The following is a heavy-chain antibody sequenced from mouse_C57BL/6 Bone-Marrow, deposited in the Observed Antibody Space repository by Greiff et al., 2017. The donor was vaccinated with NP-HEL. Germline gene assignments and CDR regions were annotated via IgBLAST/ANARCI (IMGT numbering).Heavy chain of an antibody. J-gene: IGHJ3*01. Sequence: DVMLVESGGGLVQPGGSLKLSCAASGFTFSDYYMYWVRQTPEKRLEWVAYISNGGGSTYYPDTVKGRFTISRDNAKNTLYLQMSRLKSEDTAMYYCARELGGYPAWFAYWGQGALVTVSA. CDR3: ARELGGYPAWFAY. CDR1: GFTFSDYY. D-gene: IGHD2-2*01. V-gene: IGHV5-12*01. CDR2: ISNGGGST.